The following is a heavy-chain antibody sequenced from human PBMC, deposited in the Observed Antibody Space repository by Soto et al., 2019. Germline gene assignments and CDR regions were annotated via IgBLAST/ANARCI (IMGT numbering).Heavy chain of an antibody. CDR3: AKDRGDYEEYSFDY. J-gene: IGHJ4*02. CDR1: GFTFSSYG. Sequence: QVQLVESGGGVVQPGRSLRLSCAASGFTFSSYGMHWVRQAPGKGLEWVAVISYDGSNKYYADSVKGRFTISRDNSKNTLYLQMNSLRAEDTAVYYCAKDRGDYEEYSFDYWGQGTLVTVSS. V-gene: IGHV3-30*18. CDR2: ISYDGSNK. D-gene: IGHD4-17*01.